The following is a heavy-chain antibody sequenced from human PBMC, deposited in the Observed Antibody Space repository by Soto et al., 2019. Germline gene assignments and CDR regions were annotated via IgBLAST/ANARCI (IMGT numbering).Heavy chain of an antibody. D-gene: IGHD3-10*01. CDR1: GGSISSYY. CDR2: IYYSGST. J-gene: IGHJ5*02. V-gene: IGHV4-59*08. CDR3: ARSEWYYGSGSYYTNWFDP. Sequence: SETLSLTCTVSGGSISSYYWSWIRQPPGKGLEWIGYIYYSGSTNYNPSLKSRVTISVDTSKNQFSLKLSSVTAADTAVYYCARSEWYYGSGSYYTNWFDPWGQGTLVTVSS.